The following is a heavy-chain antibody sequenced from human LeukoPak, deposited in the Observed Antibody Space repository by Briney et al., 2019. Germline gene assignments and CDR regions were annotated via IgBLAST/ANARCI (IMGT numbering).Heavy chain of an antibody. CDR1: GFTFSDYY. V-gene: IGHV3-11*01. CDR3: ARDRKSAWYPLVDY. D-gene: IGHD6-19*01. J-gene: IGHJ4*02. Sequence: PGGSLRLSCAVSGFTFSDYYMSWIRQAPGKGLEWISYISSSGSTKYYANSVKGRFTISRDNAKNSLYLQMNSRRAEDTAVYYCARDRKSAWYPLVDYWGQGTLVTVSS. CDR2: ISSSGSTK.